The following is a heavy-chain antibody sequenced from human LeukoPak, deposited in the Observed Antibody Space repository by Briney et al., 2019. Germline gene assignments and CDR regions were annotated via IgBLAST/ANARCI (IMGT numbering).Heavy chain of an antibody. Sequence: GGSLRLSCSASGFTFSSYAMHWVRQAPGKGLEYVSAISSNGGSTYYADSVKGRFTISRDNSKNTLYLQMSSLRAEDTAVYYCAREYYYDSSGYSDAFDIWGQGTMVTVSS. V-gene: IGHV3-64D*06. CDR3: AREYYYDSSGYSDAFDI. J-gene: IGHJ3*02. D-gene: IGHD3-22*01. CDR2: ISSNGGST. CDR1: GFTFSSYA.